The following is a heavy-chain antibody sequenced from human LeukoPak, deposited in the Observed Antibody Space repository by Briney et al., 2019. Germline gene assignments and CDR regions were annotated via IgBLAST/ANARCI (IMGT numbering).Heavy chain of an antibody. V-gene: IGHV1-69*13. CDR2: IIPIFGTA. CDR1: GYTLTTQS. J-gene: IGHJ4*02. CDR3: ARLAGGL. Sequence: SVKVSCKASGYTLTTQSMNWVRQAPGQGLEWMGGIIPIFGTANYAQKFQGRVTITADESTSTAYMELSSLRSEDTAVYYCARLAGGLWGQGTLVTVSS. D-gene: IGHD3-16*01.